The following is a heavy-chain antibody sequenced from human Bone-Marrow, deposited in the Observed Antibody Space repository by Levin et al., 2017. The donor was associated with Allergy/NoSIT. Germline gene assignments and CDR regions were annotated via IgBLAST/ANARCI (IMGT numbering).Heavy chain of an antibody. Sequence: LSLTCAASGFTFSSYSMNWVRQAPGKGLEWVSSISSSSSYIYYADSVKGRFTISRDNAKNSLYLQMNSLRAEDTAVYYCARVPSMTNGGDWGAYWGQGTLVTVSS. D-gene: IGHD2-21*02. V-gene: IGHV3-21*01. CDR1: GFTFSSYS. CDR3: ARVPSMTNGGDWGAY. J-gene: IGHJ4*02. CDR2: ISSSSSYI.